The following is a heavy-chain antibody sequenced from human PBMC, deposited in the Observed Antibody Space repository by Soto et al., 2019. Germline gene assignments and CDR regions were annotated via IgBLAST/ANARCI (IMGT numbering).Heavy chain of an antibody. CDR2: IHYSGST. Sequence: QLYLQESGPGLLKPSETLSLTCTVSGASISRSNSYWGWIRQPPGKGLEWIGTIHYSGSTYYNPPLKSRVTISVDTSKNQFSLKVNSVTAADTAVYYCARHAAYSNIDSWGQGTLVTVSS. J-gene: IGHJ5*01. V-gene: IGHV4-39*01. CDR1: GASISRSNSY. CDR3: ARHAAYSNIDS. D-gene: IGHD6-13*01.